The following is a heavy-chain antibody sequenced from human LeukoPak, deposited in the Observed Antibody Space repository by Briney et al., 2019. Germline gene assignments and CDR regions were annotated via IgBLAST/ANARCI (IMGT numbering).Heavy chain of an antibody. CDR3: ARVNYVWGSLIYYYYYRDF. Sequence: ASVKVSCKASGFTFTSSAMQWVRQARGQRLEWIGWIVVGSGNTNYAQKFQERVTITRDMSTSTAYMELSSLRAEDTAVYYCARVNYVWGSLIYYYYYRDFWGKGPTVTISS. V-gene: IGHV1-58*02. CDR2: IVVGSGNT. J-gene: IGHJ6*03. D-gene: IGHD3-16*01. CDR1: GFTFTSSA.